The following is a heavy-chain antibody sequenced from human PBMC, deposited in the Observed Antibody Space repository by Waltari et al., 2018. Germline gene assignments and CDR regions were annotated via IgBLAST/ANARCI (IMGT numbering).Heavy chain of an antibody. CDR2: IYYSGST. V-gene: IGHV4-39*07. D-gene: IGHD6-6*01. CDR1: GGSISRSSYY. CDR3: ARDSRVDSSSGIENWFDP. J-gene: IGHJ5*02. Sequence: QLQLQESGPGLVKPSETLSLTCTVSGGSISRSSYYWGWIRQPPGKGLEWIGSIYYSGSTYYNPSLKSRVTISVDTSKNQFSLKLSSVTAADTAVYYCARDSRVDSSSGIENWFDPWGQGTLVTVSS.